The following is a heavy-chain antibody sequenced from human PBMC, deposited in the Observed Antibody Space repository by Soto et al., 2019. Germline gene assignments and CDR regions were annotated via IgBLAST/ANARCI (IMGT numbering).Heavy chain of an antibody. J-gene: IGHJ4*02. CDR2: VSPYNGNR. D-gene: IGHD2-21*02. V-gene: IGHV1-18*01. CDR3: ARRYGDPSSAAGFDY. CDR1: GYTFTNYG. Sequence: ASVKVSCKASGYTFTNYGISWVRQAPGQGLEWMGWVSPYNGNRYYAQKFHGRLTLTTDTSTNTAFMELRSLSPGDTAIYYCARRYGDPSSAAGFDYWGQGTLVTVSS.